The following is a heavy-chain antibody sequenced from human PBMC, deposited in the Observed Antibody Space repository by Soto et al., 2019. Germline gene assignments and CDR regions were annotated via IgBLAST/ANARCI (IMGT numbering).Heavy chain of an antibody. CDR1: GFAFSGYG. Sequence: GGPLRLSCEAFGFAFSGYGMNWVRQAPGKGLEWISSVSNSGSMIHYSASVRGRFTISRDNAMNSLYLQMNSLSDEDTAVYYCARGGWNYDCIDVWGQGTTVTVSS. D-gene: IGHD1-26*01. CDR2: VSNSGSMI. V-gene: IGHV3-48*02. J-gene: IGHJ6*02. CDR3: ARGGWNYDCIDV.